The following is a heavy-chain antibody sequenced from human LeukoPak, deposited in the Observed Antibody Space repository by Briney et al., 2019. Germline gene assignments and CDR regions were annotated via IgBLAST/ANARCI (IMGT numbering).Heavy chain of an antibody. CDR1: RFTFSSYA. D-gene: IGHD3-10*01. J-gene: IGHJ4*02. CDR3: TKAATMALSPDY. Sequence: GGSLGLSCAASRFTFSSYAMNWVRQAPGKGLEWVSAISGSGGSTHYADSVKGRFTISRDNSKNTLFLQMNNLRVEDTAVYYCTKAATMALSPDYWGQGTLVTVST. CDR2: ISGSGGST. V-gene: IGHV3-23*01.